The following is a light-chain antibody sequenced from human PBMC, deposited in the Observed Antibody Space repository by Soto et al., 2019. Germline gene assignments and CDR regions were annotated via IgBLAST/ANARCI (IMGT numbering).Light chain of an antibody. J-gene: IGKJ5*01. CDR2: GAS. CDR3: KQYGSSPT. CDR1: QSVTSNY. V-gene: IGKV3-20*01. Sequence: IVMTQSPGTLSVSPGERATLSCGASQSVTSNYLAWYQQKPGQAPRLLIFGASIRATGIQDRFSGSGSGTDFTLTIRRLEPEDFAVYYCKQYGSSPTFGQGTRLEIK.